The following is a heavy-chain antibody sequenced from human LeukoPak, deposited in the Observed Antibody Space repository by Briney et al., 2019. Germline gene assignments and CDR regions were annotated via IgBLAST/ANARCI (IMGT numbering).Heavy chain of an antibody. CDR3: ARDMITFGGVIGD. CDR1: GDSISSSNCY. V-gene: IGHV4-39*01. D-gene: IGHD3-16*02. J-gene: IGHJ4*02. CDR2: IYFSGGT. Sequence: SETLSLTCTVSGDSISSSNCYWGWIRQPPGKGLEWIGSIYFSGGTYYNPSLKSRVTISVDTSKNQFSLKLSSVTAADTAVYYCARDMITFGGVIGDWGQGTLVTVSS.